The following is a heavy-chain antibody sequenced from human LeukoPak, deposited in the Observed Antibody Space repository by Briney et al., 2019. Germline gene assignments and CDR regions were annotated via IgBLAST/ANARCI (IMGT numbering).Heavy chain of an antibody. D-gene: IGHD2-15*01. J-gene: IGHJ4*02. CDR2: MNPNSGNT. V-gene: IGHV1-8*01. CDR3: ARPVTSSCYSLDY. Sequence: ASVKLSCKASGYTFTSYDINWVRQATGQGLEWMGWMNPNSGNTGYAQKFQGRVTMTRNTSISTAYMELSSLRSEDTAVYYCARPVTSSCYSLDYWGQGTLVTVSS. CDR1: GYTFTSYD.